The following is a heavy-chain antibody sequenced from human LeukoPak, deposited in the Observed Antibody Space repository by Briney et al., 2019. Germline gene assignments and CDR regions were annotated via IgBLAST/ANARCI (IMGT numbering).Heavy chain of an antibody. Sequence: KVSCKASVGTFSSYAISWVRQAPGQGLEWMGGIIPIFGTANYAQKFQGRVTITTDESTSTAYMELSSLRSEDTAVYYCARGFRYDSSGLTYYFDYWGQGTLVTVSS. CDR1: VGTFSSYA. V-gene: IGHV1-69*05. CDR3: ARGFRYDSSGLTYYFDY. CDR2: IIPIFGTA. D-gene: IGHD3-22*01. J-gene: IGHJ4*02.